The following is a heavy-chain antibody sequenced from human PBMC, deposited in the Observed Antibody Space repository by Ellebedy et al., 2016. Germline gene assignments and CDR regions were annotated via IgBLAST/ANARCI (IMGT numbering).Heavy chain of an antibody. CDR2: ISGSGGST. CDR3: AEGAVAGTLFDY. D-gene: IGHD6-19*01. V-gene: IGHV3-23*01. CDR1: GFTFSSYA. Sequence: GESLKISCAASGFTFSSYAMSWVRQAPGKGLEWVSAISGSGGSTYYADSVKGRFTISRDNSKNTLYLQMNSLRAEDTAVYYCAEGAVAGTLFDYWGQGTLVTVSS. J-gene: IGHJ4*02.